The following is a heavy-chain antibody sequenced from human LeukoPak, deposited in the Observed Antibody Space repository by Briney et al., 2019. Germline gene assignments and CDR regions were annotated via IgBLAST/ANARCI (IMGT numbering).Heavy chain of an antibody. D-gene: IGHD6-13*01. V-gene: IGHV3-21*01. Sequence: PGGSLRLSCAASGFTFSSYSMNWVRQAPGKGLEWVSSISSSSSYIYYADSVKGRFTISRDNSKNTLYLQMNSLRAEDTAVYYCATRTTAAGTLDYWGQGTLVTVSS. CDR3: ATRTTAAGTLDY. CDR1: GFTFSSYS. CDR2: ISSSSSYI. J-gene: IGHJ4*02.